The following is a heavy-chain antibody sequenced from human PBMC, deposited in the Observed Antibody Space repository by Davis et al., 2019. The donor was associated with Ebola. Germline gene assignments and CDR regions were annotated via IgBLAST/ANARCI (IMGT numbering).Heavy chain of an antibody. J-gene: IGHJ4*02. D-gene: IGHD2-15*01. Sequence: MPSETLSLTCTVSGGSISRGDYYWSWIRQHPGKGLEWIGYIVYGGSISSSPSLKSRVTISLDTSKNQFSLKLSSVTAADTAMYYCARGYCSGGSCYPGRYWGQGTLVTVSS. CDR3: ARGYCSGGSCYPGRY. V-gene: IGHV4-31*03. CDR2: IVYGGSI. CDR1: GGSISRGDYY.